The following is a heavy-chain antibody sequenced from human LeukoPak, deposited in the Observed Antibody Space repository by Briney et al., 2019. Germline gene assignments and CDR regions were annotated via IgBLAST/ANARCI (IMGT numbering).Heavy chain of an antibody. D-gene: IGHD4-11*01. V-gene: IGHV3-21*01. Sequence: GGSLRHSCVASGLTFSSYNMNWVRQAPGKGPEWVSFISSSSNYIYYADSVKGRFTISRDNAKNSLLLQMNSLRAEDTAVYYCARGTPTTRDFDYWGQGTLVTVSS. CDR1: GLTFSSYN. CDR2: ISSSSNYI. CDR3: ARGTPTTRDFDY. J-gene: IGHJ4*02.